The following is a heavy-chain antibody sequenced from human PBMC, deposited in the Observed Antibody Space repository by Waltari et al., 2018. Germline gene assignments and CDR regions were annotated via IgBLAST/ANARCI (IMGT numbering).Heavy chain of an antibody. D-gene: IGHD3-10*01. CDR1: GYTFPGDY. Sequence: QVQLVQPGAELQKPRASVKVSCKASGYTFPGDYMHWVRQAPGQGLEWMGWINPNSGGTNYAQKFQGRVTMTRDTSISTAYMELSRLRSDDTAVYYCAREGSGSYYNVFFDYWGQGTLVTVSS. V-gene: IGHV1-2*02. CDR2: INPNSGGT. J-gene: IGHJ4*02. CDR3: AREGSGSYYNVFFDY.